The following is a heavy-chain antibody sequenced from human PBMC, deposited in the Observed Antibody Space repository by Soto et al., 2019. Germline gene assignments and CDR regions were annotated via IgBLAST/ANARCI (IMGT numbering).Heavy chain of an antibody. J-gene: IGHJ3*02. CDR3: AAGGHCALEI. CDR1: GDTFSSYT. V-gene: IGHV1-69*02. CDR2: IIPILDIA. D-gene: IGHD2-21*01. Sequence: QVQLEQSGAEVKKPGSSVKVSCKASGDTFSSYTISWVRQAPGHGLEWMGRIIPILDIANYAQKCQDRVTITADEPTSTAYMELSSLRSKDTSVYYCAAGGHCALEICGQGTMVSVSS.